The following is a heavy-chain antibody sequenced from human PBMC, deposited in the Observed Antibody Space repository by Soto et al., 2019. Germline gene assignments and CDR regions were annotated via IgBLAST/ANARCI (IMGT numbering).Heavy chain of an antibody. D-gene: IGHD4-17*01. J-gene: IGHJ4*02. Sequence: EVQLVESGGDLLRRGGPLSFSGEAFEITLSSHALNWFRQAPGKGLEWVASFRATGVTYYADSVKGRFIISRDNAKDSLFLQMDSLRVEDTAVYYCLDGDYNWGQGTLVTVSS. V-gene: IGHV3-48*01. CDR3: LDGDYN. CDR1: EITLSSHA. CDR2: FRATGVT.